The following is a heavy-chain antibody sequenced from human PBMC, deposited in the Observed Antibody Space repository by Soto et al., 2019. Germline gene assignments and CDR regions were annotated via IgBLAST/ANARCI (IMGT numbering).Heavy chain of an antibody. D-gene: IGHD2-15*01. V-gene: IGHV4-31*03. CDR3: ATLPPRIEVTVLPIPT. CDR2: IYHSGST. CDR1: GGSISSGGYY. J-gene: IGHJ5*02. Sequence: SETLSLTCTVSGGSISSGGYYWSWIRQHPGKGLEWIGGIYHSGSTNYNPSLKSRVTISVDTSNNQFSLTLKYVTAADTAVYYCATLPPRIEVTVLPIPTWGQGTLVTVSS.